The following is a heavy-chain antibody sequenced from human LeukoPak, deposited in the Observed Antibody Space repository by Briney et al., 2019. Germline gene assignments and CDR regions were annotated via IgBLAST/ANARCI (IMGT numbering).Heavy chain of an antibody. V-gene: IGHV3-23*01. Sequence: PGGSLRLSCAGSRFTFSSYAMSWVRQAPGKGLEWVSVISGSAGSTYYADSVKGRFTISRDNSKNTLYLQMNNLRVEDTAVYYCAKVLKAAAGTDYWGQGTLVTVSS. CDR1: RFTFSSYA. CDR3: AKVLKAAAGTDY. CDR2: ISGSAGST. J-gene: IGHJ4*02. D-gene: IGHD6-13*01.